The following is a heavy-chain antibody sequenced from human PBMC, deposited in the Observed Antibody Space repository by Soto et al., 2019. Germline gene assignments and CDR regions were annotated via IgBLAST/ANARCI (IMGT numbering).Heavy chain of an antibody. CDR2: ISWNSGSI. V-gene: IGHV3-9*01. CDR3: AKGIRVLTGYYNSWFDP. CDR1: GFTFDDYA. J-gene: IGHJ5*02. D-gene: IGHD3-9*01. Sequence: GGSLRLSCAASGFTFDDYAMHWVRQAPGKGLEWVSGISWNSGSIGYADSVKGRFTISRDNAKNSLYLQMNSLRAEDTALYYCAKGIRVLTGYYNSWFDPWGQGTLVTVSS.